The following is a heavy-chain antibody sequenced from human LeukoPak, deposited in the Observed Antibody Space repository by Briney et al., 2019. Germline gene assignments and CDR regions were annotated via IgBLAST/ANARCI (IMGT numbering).Heavy chain of an antibody. D-gene: IGHD3-10*01. CDR2: ISGSGTIT. CDR1: GFSLSRYA. J-gene: IGHJ2*01. V-gene: IGHV3-23*01. Sequence: GGSLRLSCAASGFSLSRYAIVWVRQATGKGLEWVSTISGSGTITFYAVSVNGRFTISRDNSKNSLYLQMNSLRAEDTSIYYCAKDRVNWYFDLWGRGTLVTVSS. CDR3: AKDRVNWYFDL.